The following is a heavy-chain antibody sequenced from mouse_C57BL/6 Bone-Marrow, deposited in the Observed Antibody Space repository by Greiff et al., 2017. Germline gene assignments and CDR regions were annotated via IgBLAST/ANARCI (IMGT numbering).Heavy chain of an antibody. CDR2: IDPSDSYS. D-gene: IGHD1-1*01. V-gene: IGHV1-69*01. CDR3: ARLAVVDFDV. Sequence: QVQLQQPGAELVMPGASVKLSCKASGYTFTSYWMHWVKQRPGHGLEWIGEIDPSDSYSNYNQQFKGKSTLTVDNSSSTAYMQLSSLTSEDSAVYYGARLAVVDFDVWGTGTTVTVSS. CDR1: GYTFTSYW. J-gene: IGHJ1*03.